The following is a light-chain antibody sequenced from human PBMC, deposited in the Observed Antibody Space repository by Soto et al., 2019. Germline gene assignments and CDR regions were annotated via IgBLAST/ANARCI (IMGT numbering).Light chain of an antibody. CDR3: QQYGSSPDT. V-gene: IGKV3-20*01. J-gene: IGKJ2*01. CDR2: GAS. CDR1: QSVSSSY. Sequence: EIELTQSPGTLSLSPGERATLSCRASQSVSSSYLAWYQQKPGQAPRLLIYGASSRATGIPDRFSGSGSGTDFTLPISRLEPEDFAVYYCQQYGSSPDTFGQGTKLEIK.